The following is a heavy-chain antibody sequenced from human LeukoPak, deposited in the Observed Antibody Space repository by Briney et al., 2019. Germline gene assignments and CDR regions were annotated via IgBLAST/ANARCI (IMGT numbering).Heavy chain of an antibody. Sequence: GGSLRLACAASGFTVSSNYMSWVRQAPGKGREWASATYRGGSTYYADSVKGRFTISRNNSKNTLKLQMNSLRAEDTAVYYWGRDGYSYGYGDYWGQGTLVTVSS. D-gene: IGHD5-18*01. J-gene: IGHJ4*02. CDR3: GRDGYSYGYGDY. CDR2: TYRGGST. CDR1: GFTVSSNY. V-gene: IGHV3-53*01.